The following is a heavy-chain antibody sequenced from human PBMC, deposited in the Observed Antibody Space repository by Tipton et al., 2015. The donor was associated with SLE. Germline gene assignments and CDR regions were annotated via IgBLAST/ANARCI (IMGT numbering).Heavy chain of an antibody. CDR2: IYYSGST. CDR3: SEGYYFDY. J-gene: IGHJ4*02. CDR1: GGSISSYY. Sequence: TLSLTCTVSGGSISSYYWSWIRQPPGKGLEWIGYIYYSGSTYYNPSLKSRVTISVDTSKNQFSLKLSSVTAADTAVYYCSEGYYFDYWGQGTLVTVSS. V-gene: IGHV4-59*12.